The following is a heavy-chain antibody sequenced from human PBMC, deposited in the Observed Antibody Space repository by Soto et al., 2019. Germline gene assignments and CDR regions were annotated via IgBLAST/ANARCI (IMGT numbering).Heavy chain of an antibody. Sequence: GGSLRLSCAASGFTFSSYAMSWVRQAPGRGLKRVSAISGSSGSTYYADSVKGRFTISRDNSKNTLYLQMNSMRAEDTAVYYCAKDRSGYYPYYFDYWGQGTLVTVSS. CDR1: GFTFSSYA. CDR2: ISGSSGST. V-gene: IGHV3-23*01. D-gene: IGHD3-3*01. CDR3: AKDRSGYYPYYFDY. J-gene: IGHJ4*02.